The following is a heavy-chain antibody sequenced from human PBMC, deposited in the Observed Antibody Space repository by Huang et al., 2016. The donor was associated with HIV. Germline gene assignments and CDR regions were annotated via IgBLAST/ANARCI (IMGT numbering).Heavy chain of an antibody. Sequence: EVQLVESGGGLIQPGGSLRLSCAVSGFTVSSNYMSWVRQAPGKGLEWVSVIHNGGNTYYSDSGKGRCAISRDNFKNTLYLQMNSLRAEDTAVYYCAREFCGGDCFRSRDAFDIWGQGTMVTVAS. J-gene: IGHJ3*02. D-gene: IGHD2-21*02. CDR2: IHNGGNT. CDR3: AREFCGGDCFRSRDAFDI. V-gene: IGHV3-53*01. CDR1: GFTVSSNY.